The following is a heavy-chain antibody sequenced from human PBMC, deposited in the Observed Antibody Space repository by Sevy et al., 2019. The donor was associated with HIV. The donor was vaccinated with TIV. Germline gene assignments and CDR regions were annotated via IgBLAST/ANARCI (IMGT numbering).Heavy chain of an antibody. CDR3: ARDPRGYYDSSGFLGY. D-gene: IGHD3-22*01. CDR1: GYTFTSYG. J-gene: IGHJ4*02. V-gene: IGHV1-18*01. Sequence: ASVKVSCKASGYTFTSYGISWVRQAPGQGLEWMGWISAYNGNTNYAQKLQGRVTMTTDTSTSTAYMELRSLRSDDTVVYYCARDPRGYYDSSGFLGYWGQGTLVTVSS. CDR2: ISAYNGNT.